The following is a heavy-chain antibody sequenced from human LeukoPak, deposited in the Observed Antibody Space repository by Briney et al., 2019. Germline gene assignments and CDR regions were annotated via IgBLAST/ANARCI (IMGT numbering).Heavy chain of an antibody. CDR3: ARLFRRMITFGGPPGVRFDP. CDR1: GGSFSGYY. D-gene: IGHD3-16*01. CDR2: IHHSGST. Sequence: SETLSLTCAVYGGSFSGYYWSWIRQPPGKGLEWIGEIHHSGSTNYNPSLKSRVTISVDTSKNQFSLKLSSVTAADTAVYYCARLFRRMITFGGPPGVRFDPWGQGTLVTVSS. V-gene: IGHV4-34*01. J-gene: IGHJ5*02.